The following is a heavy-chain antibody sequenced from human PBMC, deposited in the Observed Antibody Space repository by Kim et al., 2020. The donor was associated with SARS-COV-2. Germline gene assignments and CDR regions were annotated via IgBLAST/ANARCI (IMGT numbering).Heavy chain of an antibody. Sequence: GGSLRLSCAASGFTFSSYEMNWVRQAPGKGLEWVSYISSSGSTIYYADSVKGRFTISRDDAKNSLYLQMNSLRAEDTAVYYCARDPLGVYGHSFDYWGPGALVTISS. V-gene: IGHV3-48*03. J-gene: IGHJ4*02. CDR3: ARDPLGVYGHSFDY. CDR1: GFTFSSYE. D-gene: IGHD3-10*01. CDR2: ISSSGSTI.